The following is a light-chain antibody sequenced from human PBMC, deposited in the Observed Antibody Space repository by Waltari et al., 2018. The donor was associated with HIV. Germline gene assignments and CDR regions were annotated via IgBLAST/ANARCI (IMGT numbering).Light chain of an antibody. Sequence: QSVLTQPPSVSAAPGQKVTISCSGSSSTLGNTSVSCYQQLPGTAPKLLLYDNNKRPSGIPDRFSGSKSGTSATLGITGLQTGDEADYYCGTWDSSLSAGVFGGGTKLTVL. CDR1: SSTLGNTS. J-gene: IGLJ3*02. CDR3: GTWDSSLSAGV. V-gene: IGLV1-51*01. CDR2: DNN.